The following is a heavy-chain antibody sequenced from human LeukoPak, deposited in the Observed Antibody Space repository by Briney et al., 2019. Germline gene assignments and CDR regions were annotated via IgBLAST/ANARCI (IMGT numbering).Heavy chain of an antibody. D-gene: IGHD3-10*01. Sequence: PGGSLRLSCAASGFTFSNYWMHWVRQAPGKGLVWVSRINSDARSTSYADSVKGRFTISRDNAKNTLHLQMNSLRAEDTAVYYCARAKPKNMVRGLIMRRESRYYFDYWGQGTLVTVSS. CDR1: GFTFSNYW. CDR3: ARAKPKNMVRGLIMRRESRYYFDY. CDR2: INSDARST. V-gene: IGHV3-74*01. J-gene: IGHJ4*02.